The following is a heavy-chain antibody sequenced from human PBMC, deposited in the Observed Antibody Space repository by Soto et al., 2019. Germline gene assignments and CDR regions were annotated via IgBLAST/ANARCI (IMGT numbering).Heavy chain of an antibody. Sequence: ASVKVFCKVSGYSLNKVSIYWVRQAPGKGRGCMGGFDSEHGELVYAKGFQGRLTMTEDTSTDTLHMELTSLRSEDTAVYFCEAVHLAPHEFAIERSGAGSFDYWGLG. CDR1: GYSLNKVS. D-gene: IGHD5-12*01. CDR2: FDSEHGEL. CDR3: EAVHLAPHEFAIERSGAGSFDY. J-gene: IGHJ4*02. V-gene: IGHV1-24*01.